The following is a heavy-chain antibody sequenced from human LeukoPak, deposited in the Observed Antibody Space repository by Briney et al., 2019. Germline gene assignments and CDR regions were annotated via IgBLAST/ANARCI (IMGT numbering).Heavy chain of an antibody. CDR3: ARRVTTLYYYYGMDV. D-gene: IGHD4-11*01. CDR1: GGSISSYY. V-gene: IGHV4-59*08. J-gene: IGHJ6*02. Sequence: PSETLSLTCTVSGGSISSYYWSWIRQPPGKGLEWIGYIYYSGSTNYNPSLKSRVTISVDTSKNQFSLKLSSVTAADTAVYYCARRVTTLYYYYGMDVWGQGTTVTVSS. CDR2: IYYSGST.